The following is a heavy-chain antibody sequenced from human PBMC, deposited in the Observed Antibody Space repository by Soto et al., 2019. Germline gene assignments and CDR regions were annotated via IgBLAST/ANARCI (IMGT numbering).Heavy chain of an antibody. D-gene: IGHD3-22*01. Sequence: SVKVSCKASGGTFSSYTISWVRQAPGQGLERMGRIIPILGIANYAQKFQGRVTITADKSTSTAYMELSSLRSEDTAVYYCENYYDSSGLYYWGQGTLVTVSS. J-gene: IGHJ4*02. CDR1: GGTFSSYT. CDR2: IIPILGIA. CDR3: ENYYDSSGLYY. V-gene: IGHV1-69*02.